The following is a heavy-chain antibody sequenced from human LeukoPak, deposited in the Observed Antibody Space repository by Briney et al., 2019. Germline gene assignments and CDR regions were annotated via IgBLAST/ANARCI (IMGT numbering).Heavy chain of an antibody. CDR3: ARCTASCYANAFDV. CDR2: IIGGGDAT. CDR1: GFTFNNNA. Sequence: PGVSLRLSCAPSGFTFNNNAMRWVPQAPGKGLEWVSAIIGGGDATEYTDSVKGRFAISRDNSKNTLYLQMNSLRPDDTAVYYCARCTASCYANAFDVSRQGTLLTVSA. D-gene: IGHD2-2*01. J-gene: IGHJ3*01. V-gene: IGHV3-23*01.